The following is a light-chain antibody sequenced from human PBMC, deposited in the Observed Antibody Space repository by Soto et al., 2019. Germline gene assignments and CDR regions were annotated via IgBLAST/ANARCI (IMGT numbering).Light chain of an antibody. CDR2: DVN. CDR3: CSYTSSSTHV. J-gene: IGLJ1*01. Sequence: QSALTQPASVSGSPGQSITISCTGTSSDVGGYNFVSWYQQHPGKVPKLMIFDVNRRPSGVSDRFSGSKSGNTASLTISGLQTEDEGDYYCCSYTSSSTHVFGSGTKVTVL. CDR1: SSDVGGYNF. V-gene: IGLV2-14*03.